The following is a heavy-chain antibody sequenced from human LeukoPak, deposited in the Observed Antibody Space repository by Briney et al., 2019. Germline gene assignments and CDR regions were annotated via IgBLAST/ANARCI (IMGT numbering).Heavy chain of an antibody. Sequence: SETLSLTCTVSGGSISSSSYYWGWIRQPPGKGLEWIGSIYYSGSTNYNPSLKSRVTISVDTSKNQFSLKLSSVTAADTAVYYCARGGPPPQFDYWGQGTLVTVSS. CDR3: ARGGPPPQFDY. CDR1: GGSISSSSYY. J-gene: IGHJ4*02. CDR2: IYYSGST. V-gene: IGHV4-39*07.